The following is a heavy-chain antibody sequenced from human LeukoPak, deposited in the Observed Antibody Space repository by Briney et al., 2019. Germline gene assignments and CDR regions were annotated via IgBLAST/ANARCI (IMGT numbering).Heavy chain of an antibody. CDR1: GFTFTSYD. Sequence: GGSLRLSCAASGFTFTSYDMSWVRQATGKGLEWVLALSGSGGTTYADSVKGRFTISRDSSKNTVYLQMNSLRAEDTAIYYCAKVTGYWYFDLWGRGTLVTVSS. J-gene: IGHJ2*01. V-gene: IGHV3-23*01. D-gene: IGHD3-9*01. CDR2: LSGSGGTT. CDR3: AKVTGYWYFDL.